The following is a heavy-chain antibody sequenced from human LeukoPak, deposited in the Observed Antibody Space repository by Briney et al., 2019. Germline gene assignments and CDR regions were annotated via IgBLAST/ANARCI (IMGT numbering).Heavy chain of an antibody. CDR2: IYYSGST. Sequence: PSETLSLTCTVSGGSISSGDYYWSWIRQPPGKGLEWIGYIYYSGSTYYNPSLKSRVTISVDTSKNQFSLKLSSVTAADTAVYYCARDLVRDYYDSSGNDAFDIWGRGTMVTVSS. CDR1: GGSISSGDYY. V-gene: IGHV4-30-4*01. CDR3: ARDLVRDYYDSSGNDAFDI. J-gene: IGHJ3*02. D-gene: IGHD3-22*01.